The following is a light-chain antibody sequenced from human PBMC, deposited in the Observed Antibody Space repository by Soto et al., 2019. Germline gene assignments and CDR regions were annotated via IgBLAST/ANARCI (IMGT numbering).Light chain of an antibody. V-gene: IGKV3-15*01. J-gene: IGKJ1*01. Sequence: EIVMTQSPATLSVSPGERATLSCRASQSVSSNLAWYQQKPGQAPRLLIYGASTRATGIPARFSGSGSGTEVTITISSLQPEDFAVYYCQQYNNWPPWTCGQGTKVEIK. CDR3: QQYNNWPPWT. CDR2: GAS. CDR1: QSVSSN.